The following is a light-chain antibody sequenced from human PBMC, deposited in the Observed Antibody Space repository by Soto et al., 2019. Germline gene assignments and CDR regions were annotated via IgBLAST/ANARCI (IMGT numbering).Light chain of an antibody. CDR2: KAS. CDR3: QRYDSYSWT. J-gene: IGKJ1*01. CDR1: QSISSW. Sequence: DIQMTQSPSTLSASVGDRVTITCRASQSISSWLAWYQQKPGKAPKLLIYKASSLESGVPSRFSGSGSGTDFTLTISSLQPDDFATYYCQRYDSYSWTFGQGTKVDIK. V-gene: IGKV1-5*03.